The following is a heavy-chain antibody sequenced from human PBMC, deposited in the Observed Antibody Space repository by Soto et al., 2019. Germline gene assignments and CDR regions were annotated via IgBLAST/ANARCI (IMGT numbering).Heavy chain of an antibody. Sequence: QVQLVQSGAEVKKPGASVKVSCKASGYTFTGYYLRWVRQAPGHGPEWMGWINPKSGGTSYSKKFQGRVTMTRDTSISTAYMELRRLRSDDTAVYYCAGNWNDGDDYFDYWGQGTLVTVSS. CDR1: GYTFTGYY. V-gene: IGHV1-2*02. J-gene: IGHJ4*02. CDR3: AGNWNDGDDYFDY. CDR2: INPKSGGT. D-gene: IGHD1-1*01.